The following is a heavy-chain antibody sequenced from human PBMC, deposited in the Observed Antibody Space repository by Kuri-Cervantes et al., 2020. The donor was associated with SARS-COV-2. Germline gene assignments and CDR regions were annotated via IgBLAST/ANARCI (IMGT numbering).Heavy chain of an antibody. CDR1: GYSFTSYW. V-gene: IGHV5-51*01. CDR2: SYPGHSDT. Sequence: GESLRLSCKGSGYSFTSYWIGWVRQIPGNGLEWMGISYPGHSDTRYTTSFQCQLTISADKSISPVYLQWSTLKASATAMYYCARGRNCFDPSGQGTLVTVSS. J-gene: IGHJ5*02. CDR3: ARGRNCFDP.